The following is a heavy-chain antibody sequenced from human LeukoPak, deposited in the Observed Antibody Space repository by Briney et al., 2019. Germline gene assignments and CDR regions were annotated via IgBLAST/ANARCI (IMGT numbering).Heavy chain of an antibody. Sequence: GGSLRLSCAASGFTFSSYSMNWVRQAPGKGLEWVSAISSSSSYIYYTHSVKGRFTISRDNAKNSLYLQMNSLRAEDTAIYYCARDGSSSSWYRVDPWGQGTLVTVSS. CDR2: ISSSSSYI. CDR1: GFTFSSYS. CDR3: ARDGSSSSWYRVDP. J-gene: IGHJ5*02. V-gene: IGHV3-21*01. D-gene: IGHD6-13*01.